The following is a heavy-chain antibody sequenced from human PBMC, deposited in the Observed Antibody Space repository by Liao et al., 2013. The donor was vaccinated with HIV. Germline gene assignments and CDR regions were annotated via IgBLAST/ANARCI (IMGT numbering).Heavy chain of an antibody. D-gene: IGHD3-16*01. CDR2: IYYSGST. Sequence: QVQLQESGPGLVKPSETLSLTCTVSGGSISSYYWSWIRQPPGKGLEWIGYIYYSGSTSYNPSLKSQVTISLDTSKNQFSLKLSSVTAADTAVYYCARDLEGLRLGELSLGYWGQGTLVTVSS. CDR1: GGSISSYY. CDR3: ARDLEGLRLGELSLGY. J-gene: IGHJ4*02. V-gene: IGHV4-59*01.